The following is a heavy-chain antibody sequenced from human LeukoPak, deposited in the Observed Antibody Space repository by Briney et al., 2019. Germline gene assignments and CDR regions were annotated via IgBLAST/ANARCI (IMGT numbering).Heavy chain of an antibody. CDR1: GFTFSSDS. J-gene: IGHJ4*02. D-gene: IGHD2-15*01. CDR2: ISSSSSTI. CDR3: AKYQDIVVVVAAIEY. V-gene: IGHV3-48*01. Sequence: PGGSLRLSCAASGFTFSSDSMNWVRQAPGKGLEWVSYISSSSSTIYYADSVKGRFTISRDNSKNTLYLQMNSLRAEDTAVYYCAKYQDIVVVVAAIEYCGQGTLVTVSS.